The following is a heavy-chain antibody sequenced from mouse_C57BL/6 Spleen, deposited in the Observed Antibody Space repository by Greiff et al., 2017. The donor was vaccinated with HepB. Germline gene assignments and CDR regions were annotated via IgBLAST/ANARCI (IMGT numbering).Heavy chain of an antibody. CDR3: SYRDWFAY. CDR1: GFTFSNYW. J-gene: IGHJ3*01. CDR2: IRLKSDNYAT. V-gene: IGHV6-3*01. Sequence: EVKLVESGGGLVQPGGSMKLSCVASGFTFSNYWMNWVRQSPEKGLEWVAQIRLKSDNYATHYAESVKGRFTISRDDSKISVYLQMNNLRAEDTGIYYCSYRDWFAYWGQGTLVTVSA.